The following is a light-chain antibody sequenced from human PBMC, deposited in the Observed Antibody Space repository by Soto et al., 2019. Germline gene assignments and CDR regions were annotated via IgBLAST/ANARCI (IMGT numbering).Light chain of an antibody. CDR2: SVS. CDR3: FQVANFPRT. Sequence: DLQMTQSPSFVSASIGERVTITCRASQDIGRRLAWIQQKPGKAPRLLTQSVSTLQVGVPARFSGSGSETEFTLTIGSLDHYDVATYYCFQVANFPRTFGQGTTVDLK. V-gene: IGKV1-12*01. CDR1: QDIGRR. J-gene: IGKJ1*01.